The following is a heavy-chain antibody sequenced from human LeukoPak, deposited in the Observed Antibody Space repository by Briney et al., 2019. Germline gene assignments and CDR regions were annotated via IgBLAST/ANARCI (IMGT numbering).Heavy chain of an antibody. CDR1: GGSFSGYY. CDR2: IYYSGST. V-gene: IGHV4-39*01. D-gene: IGHD2-21*02. CDR3: ARHLLETAIFRPGWFDP. Sequence: SETLSLTCAVYGGSFSGYYWGWIRQPPGKGLEWIGSIYYSGSTYYNPSLKSRVTISVDTSKNQFSLKLSSVTAADTAVYYCARHLLETAIFRPGWFDPWGQGTLVTVSS. J-gene: IGHJ5*02.